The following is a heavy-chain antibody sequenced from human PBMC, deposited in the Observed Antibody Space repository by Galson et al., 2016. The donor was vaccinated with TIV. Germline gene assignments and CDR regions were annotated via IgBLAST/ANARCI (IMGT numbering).Heavy chain of an antibody. J-gene: IGHJ4*02. V-gene: IGHV5-51*01. CDR2: IFPDDSGT. Sequence: QSGAEVKKPGESLEISCKGSGYRFSSYWIGWVRQRPGKGLEWLGIIFPDDSGTRYSPSLEGQVTFSADNSIRTAYLHWSSLEASDTAICYCARQFRYSDSSGYHYFDSWGQGTMVTVSS. CDR3: ARQFRYSDSSGYHYFDS. CDR1: GYRFSSYW. D-gene: IGHD3-22*01.